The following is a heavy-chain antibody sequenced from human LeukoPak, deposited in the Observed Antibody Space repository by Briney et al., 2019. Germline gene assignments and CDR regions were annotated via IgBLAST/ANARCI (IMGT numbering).Heavy chain of an antibody. CDR1: AGSISSVGYY. CDR3: ARQDSSSWYYFDY. J-gene: IGHJ4*02. Sequence: SETLSLNRTVSAGSISSVGYYWSWIRQHPGRGLEWIGYIYYSGSTYYNPSLKSRVTISVDTSKNQFSLKLSSVTAADTAVYYCARQDSSSWYYFDYWGQGTLVTVSS. CDR2: IYYSGST. D-gene: IGHD6-13*01. V-gene: IGHV4-31*03.